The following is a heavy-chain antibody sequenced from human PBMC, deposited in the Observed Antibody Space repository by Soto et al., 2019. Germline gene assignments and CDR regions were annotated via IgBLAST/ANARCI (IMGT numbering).Heavy chain of an antibody. CDR1: GFIINRDA. V-gene: IGHV3-23*01. J-gene: IGHJ4*02. D-gene: IGHD1-1*01. CDR3: AKDKPGTTSFDY. CDR2: INDRGDTT. Sequence: GGSLRLSCAASGFIINRDALSWVRQAPGMGLEWVAAINDRGDTTHYADSVKGRFTISRDTSKNTLYLQMNTLRAEDTAVYYCAKDKPGTTSFDYWGRGTMVTVYS.